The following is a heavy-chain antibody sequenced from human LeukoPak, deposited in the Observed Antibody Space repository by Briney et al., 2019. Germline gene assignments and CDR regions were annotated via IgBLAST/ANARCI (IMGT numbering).Heavy chain of an antibody. V-gene: IGHV3-9*01. CDR3: AKDLSSAITSALVLDV. D-gene: IGHD3-22*01. J-gene: IGHJ6*02. CDR2: ITWNRDNI. CDR1: GFTFDDYS. Sequence: GGSLRLSCKVSGFTFDDYSMHWVRQVPGKGLEWVSGITWNRDNIGYGDSVKGRFTVSRDNVKNVLYLQMKSLRPEDTALYYCAKDLSSAITSALVLDVWGQGTTVIVSS.